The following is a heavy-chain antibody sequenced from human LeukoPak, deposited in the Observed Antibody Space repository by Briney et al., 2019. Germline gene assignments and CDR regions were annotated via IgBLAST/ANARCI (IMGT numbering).Heavy chain of an antibody. CDR3: ARDAHWGPFMDV. Sequence: TLSLTCAVYGGSFSGYYWSWIRQPPGKGLEWIGEINHSGSTNYNPSLKSRVTISVDTSKNQFSLNLSSVTAADTAVYYCARDAHWGPFMDVWGKGTTVTISS. CDR2: INHSGST. CDR1: GGSFSGYY. J-gene: IGHJ6*03. D-gene: IGHD7-27*01. V-gene: IGHV4-34*01.